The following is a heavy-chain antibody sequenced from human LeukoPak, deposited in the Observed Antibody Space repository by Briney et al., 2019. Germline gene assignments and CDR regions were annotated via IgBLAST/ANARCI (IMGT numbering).Heavy chain of an antibody. D-gene: IGHD6-6*01. J-gene: IGHJ4*02. V-gene: IGHV1-69*06. Sequence: SVKVSCKASGGTFSSYAISWVRQAPGQGLEWMGGIIPIFGTANYAQKFQGRVTITADKSTSTAYMELRSLRSDDTAVYYCAREPWDSSSHLSYWGQGTLVTVSS. CDR1: GGTFSSYA. CDR2: IIPIFGTA. CDR3: AREPWDSSSHLSY.